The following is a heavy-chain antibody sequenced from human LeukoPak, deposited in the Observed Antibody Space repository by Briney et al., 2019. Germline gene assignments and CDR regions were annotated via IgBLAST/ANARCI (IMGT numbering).Heavy chain of an antibody. CDR1: GFTFSSYA. J-gene: IGHJ4*02. CDR2: INGSGGST. CDR3: AKTVRGSWYCLDY. Sequence: GGSLRLSCAASGFTFSSYAMSWVRQAPGKGLEWVSAINGSGGSTYYADSVKGRFTISRDNSKNTLYLQMNSLRAEDTAVYYCAKTVRGSWYCLDYWGQGTLVTVSS. V-gene: IGHV3-23*01. D-gene: IGHD6-13*01.